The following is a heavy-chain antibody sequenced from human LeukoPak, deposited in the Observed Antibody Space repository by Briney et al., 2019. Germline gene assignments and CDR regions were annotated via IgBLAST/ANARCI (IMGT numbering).Heavy chain of an antibody. D-gene: IGHD1-26*01. CDR3: ARRLRIEGGTRRGDALDM. CDR1: GGSINSYY. V-gene: IGHV4-59*08. CDR2: IYNSGST. Sequence: PSETLSLTCTVSGGSINSYYWTWIRQPPGKGLDWIGYIYNSGSTNYNPSLKSRVTISADTSKKQFSLRVNSVTAADTAVYYCARRLRIEGGTRRGDALDMWGQGTMVTVSS. J-gene: IGHJ3*02.